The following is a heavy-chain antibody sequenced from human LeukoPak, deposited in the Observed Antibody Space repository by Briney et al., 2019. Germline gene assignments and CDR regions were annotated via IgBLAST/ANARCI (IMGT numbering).Heavy chain of an antibody. V-gene: IGHV4-34*01. CDR2: INHSGST. D-gene: IGHD6-19*01. CDR3: ARVNGWYFYFAGYYFDY. J-gene: IGHJ4*02. Sequence: SETLSLTCAVYGGSFSGYYWSWIRQPPGKGLEWIGEINHSGSTNYNPSLKSRVTISVDTSKNQFSLKLSSVTAADTAVYYCARVNGWYFYFAGYYFDYWGQGTLVTVSS. CDR1: GGSFSGYY.